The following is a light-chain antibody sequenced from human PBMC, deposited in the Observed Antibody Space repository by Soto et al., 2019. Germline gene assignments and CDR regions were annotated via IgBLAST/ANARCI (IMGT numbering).Light chain of an antibody. J-gene: IGLJ2*01. CDR1: SSDAGGYNY. CDR2: DVS. CDR3: SSTGV. V-gene: IGLV2-14*01. Sequence: QSALTQPASVSGSPGQSITISCTGTSSDAGGYNYVSWYQQHPGKAPKLMIYDVSNRPSGVSNRFSGSKSGNTASLTISGLQAEDEADYYCSSTGVFGGGTKLTVL.